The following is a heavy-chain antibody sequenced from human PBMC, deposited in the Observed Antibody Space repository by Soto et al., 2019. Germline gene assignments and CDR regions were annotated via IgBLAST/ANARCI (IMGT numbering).Heavy chain of an antibody. CDR1: GFTFSSYG. CDR3: AKARSDYGWDPFDAFDI. V-gene: IGHV3-30*18. J-gene: IGHJ3*02. CDR2: ISYDGSNK. Sequence: GGSLRLSCAASGFTFSSYGMHWVRQAPGKGLEWVAVISYDGSNKYYADSVKGRFTISRDNSKNTLYLQMNSLRAEDTAVYYCAKARSDYGWDPFDAFDIWGQGTMVTVSS. D-gene: IGHD4-17*01.